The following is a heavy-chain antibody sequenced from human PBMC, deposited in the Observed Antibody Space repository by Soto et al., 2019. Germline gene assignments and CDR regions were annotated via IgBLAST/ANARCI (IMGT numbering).Heavy chain of an antibody. CDR1: GYSLTSYW. D-gene: IGHD2-2*01. J-gene: IGHJ4*02. CDR3: AIVPYCSSTSCYDAVDY. CDR2: IYPGDSDT. Sequence: GESLKISCKGSGYSLTSYWFGWVHQMPGKGLEWMGIIYPGDSDTRYSPSFQGQVTISADKSISTAYLQWSSLKASDTAMYYCAIVPYCSSTSCYDAVDYWGQGTLVTVS. V-gene: IGHV5-51*07.